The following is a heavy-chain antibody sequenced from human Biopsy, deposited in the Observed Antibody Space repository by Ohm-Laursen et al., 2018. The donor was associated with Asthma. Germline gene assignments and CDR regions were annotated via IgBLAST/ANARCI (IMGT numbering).Heavy chain of an antibody. CDR1: GFTFSRYA. CDR3: AREVWAVEYSCYYFAMEV. V-gene: IGHV1-69*01. J-gene: IGHJ6*02. CDR2: IIPVLGTS. D-gene: IGHD5-18*01. Sequence: SSVKVSCKASGFTFSRYAISWVRQAPGQGLEWMGGIIPVLGTSNYAQKFQGRVTFTADGSKSSAYMELSSLTSEASAVYYCAREVWAVEYSCYYFAMEVWGQGTPVTVSS.